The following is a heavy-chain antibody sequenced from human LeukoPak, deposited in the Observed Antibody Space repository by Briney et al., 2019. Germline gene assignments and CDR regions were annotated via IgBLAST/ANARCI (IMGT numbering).Heavy chain of an antibody. V-gene: IGHV1-18*04. CDR3: ARLVDSSGYYSYYYMDV. J-gene: IGHJ6*03. Sequence: ASVKVSCKPSGYTFIDYYIHWVRQAPGQGLEWMGWISAYNGNTNYAQKLQGRVTMTTDTSTSTAYMELRSLRSDDTAVYYCARLVDSSGYYSYYYMDVWGKGTTVTVSS. D-gene: IGHD3-22*01. CDR2: ISAYNGNT. CDR1: GYTFIDYY.